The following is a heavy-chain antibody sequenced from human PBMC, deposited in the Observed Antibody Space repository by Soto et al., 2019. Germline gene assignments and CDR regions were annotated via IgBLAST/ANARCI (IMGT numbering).Heavy chain of an antibody. D-gene: IGHD1-26*01. CDR3: ARDFGGP. Sequence: EVQLVESGGGLVQPGGSLRLSCTASGFTFSSYWMNWVRQAPGKGLEWVGNIKEDGSEKFYVDSVKGRFTISRDNAKNSLCLNMNGRRVDDTAIYFGARDFGGPWGQGTLVTVSS. V-gene: IGHV3-7*04. J-gene: IGHJ5*02. CDR2: IKEDGSEK. CDR1: GFTFSSYW.